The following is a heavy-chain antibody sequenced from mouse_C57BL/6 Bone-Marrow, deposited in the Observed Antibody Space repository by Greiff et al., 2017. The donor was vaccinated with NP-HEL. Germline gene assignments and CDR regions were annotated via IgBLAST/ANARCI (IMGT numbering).Heavy chain of an antibody. V-gene: IGHV5-6*02. CDR3: ARHYYSNYFDY. J-gene: IGHJ2*01. CDR1: GFTFSSYG. D-gene: IGHD2-5*01. CDR2: ISSGGSYT. Sequence: DVKLVESGGDLVKPGGSLKLSCAASGFTFSSYGMSWVRHTPDKRLEWVATISSGGSYTYYPDSVKGRFTISRDNAKNTLYLQMSSLKSEDTAMYYCARHYYSNYFDYWGQGTTLTVSS.